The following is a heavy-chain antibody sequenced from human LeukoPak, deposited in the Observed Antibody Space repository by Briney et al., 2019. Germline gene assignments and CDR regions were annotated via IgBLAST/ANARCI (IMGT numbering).Heavy chain of an antibody. Sequence: GASVKVSCKASGYTFTGYYMHWVRQAPGQGLEWMGWINPNSGGTNYAQKFQGRVAMTRDTSISTAYMELSRLRSDDTAVYYCARDIVVVPAAPEGYYYYYYMDVWGKGTTVTVSS. CDR1: GYTFTGYY. V-gene: IGHV1-2*02. CDR2: INPNSGGT. CDR3: ARDIVVVPAAPEGYYYYYYMDV. D-gene: IGHD2-2*01. J-gene: IGHJ6*03.